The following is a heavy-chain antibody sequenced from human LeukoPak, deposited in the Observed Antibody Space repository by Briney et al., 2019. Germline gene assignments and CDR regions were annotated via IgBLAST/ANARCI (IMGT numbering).Heavy chain of an antibody. CDR1: GFTFSNYA. J-gene: IGHJ5*02. CDR3: SKDPHDDSSGYSFDP. CDR2: IRGSGDTT. V-gene: IGHV3-23*01. D-gene: IGHD3-22*01. Sequence: GGSLRLSCAASGFTFSNYAMSWVRQAPGKGLEWVSGIRGSGDTTYYADSVKGRFTISRDNSKNTLYLQMNSLRAEDTAGYYCSKDPHDDSSGYSFDPWGKGTLVTVSS.